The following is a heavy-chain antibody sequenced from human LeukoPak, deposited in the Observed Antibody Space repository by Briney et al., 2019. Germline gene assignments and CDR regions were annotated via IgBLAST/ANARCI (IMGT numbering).Heavy chain of an antibody. J-gene: IGHJ4*02. CDR3: ARHVWFGTHSDYYFDY. Sequence: PSETLSLTCAVYGGSFSGYYWSWIRQPPGKGLEWIGEINHIGSTNYNPSLKSRVTISVDTSKNQFSLKLSSVTAADTAVYYCARHVWFGTHSDYYFDYWGQGTLVTVSS. V-gene: IGHV4-34*01. D-gene: IGHD3-10*01. CDR2: INHIGST. CDR1: GGSFSGYY.